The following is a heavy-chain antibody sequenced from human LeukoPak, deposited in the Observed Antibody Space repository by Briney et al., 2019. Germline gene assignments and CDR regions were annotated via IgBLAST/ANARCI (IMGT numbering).Heavy chain of an antibody. D-gene: IGHD5-12*01. CDR3: VRWSGYDTQPDY. V-gene: IGHV3-64D*06. CDR1: GFTFSSYA. Sequence: GGCLRLSCSASGFTFSSYAMHCVPDAPGRGLEYVSAISSNGDSTYYADSVKGRFTISRDNSKNTMYREMSSPRAEDTAVYYCVRWSGYDTQPDYWGQGTLVTVSS. CDR2: ISSNGDST. J-gene: IGHJ4*02.